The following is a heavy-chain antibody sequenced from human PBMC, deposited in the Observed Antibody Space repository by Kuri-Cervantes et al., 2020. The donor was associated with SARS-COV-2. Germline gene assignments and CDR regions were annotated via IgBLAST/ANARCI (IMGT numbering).Heavy chain of an antibody. CDR1: RFTFSSYA. J-gene: IGHJ5*02. CDR2: ISYDGSNK. Sequence: LSLTCAASRFTFSSYAMHWVRQAPGKGLEWVAVISYDGSNKYYADSVKGRFTISRDNSKNTLYLQMNSLRAEDTAVYYCARENPSDNWFDPWGQGTLVTVSS. CDR3: ARENPSDNWFDP. D-gene: IGHD1-14*01. V-gene: IGHV3-30-3*01.